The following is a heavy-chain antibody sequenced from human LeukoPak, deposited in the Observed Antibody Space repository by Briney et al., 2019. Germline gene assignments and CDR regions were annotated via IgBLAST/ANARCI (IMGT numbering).Heavy chain of an antibody. CDR1: GFTFNYAW. CDR2: TVSEIDGGTT. Sequence: GGSLRLSCAASGFTFNYAWMSWVRQVPGKGLEWVGQTVSEIDGGTTDYATPVKGRFTISRDDSKSTLYLQMNSLKIEDTAVYYCTTDEDWNYARKDVWGQGATVIVSS. V-gene: IGHV3-15*04. D-gene: IGHD1-7*01. J-gene: IGHJ6*02. CDR3: TTDEDWNYARKDV.